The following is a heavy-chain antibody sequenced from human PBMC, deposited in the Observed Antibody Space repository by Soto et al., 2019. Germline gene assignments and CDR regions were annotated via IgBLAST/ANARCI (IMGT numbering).Heavy chain of an antibody. CDR3: ARHGYYVPYWYLDL. D-gene: IGHD3-10*02. J-gene: IGHJ2*01. V-gene: IGHV4-59*08. CDR1: GGSISSYY. CDR2: IYYSGST. Sequence: QVQLQESGPGLVKPSETLSLTCTVSGGSISSYYWSWIRQRPGKGLEWIVYIYYSGSTNYNPSLTRRVTISVDTSKNQSSLKLRSLTAADTAVYYCARHGYYVPYWYLDLWGRGTLVTVSS.